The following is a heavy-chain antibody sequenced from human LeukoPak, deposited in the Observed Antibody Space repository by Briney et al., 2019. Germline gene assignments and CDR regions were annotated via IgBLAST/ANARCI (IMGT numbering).Heavy chain of an antibody. V-gene: IGHV4-59*08. Sequence: SETLSFTCTVSGGSISSYYWSWIRQPPGKGLEWIGYIYYSGSTNYNPSLKSRVTISVDTSKNQFSLKLSSVTAADTAVYYCARHANYGSGSYYSYWGQGTLVTVSS. CDR3: ARHANYGSGSYYSY. J-gene: IGHJ4*02. CDR1: GGSISSYY. CDR2: IYYSGST. D-gene: IGHD3-10*01.